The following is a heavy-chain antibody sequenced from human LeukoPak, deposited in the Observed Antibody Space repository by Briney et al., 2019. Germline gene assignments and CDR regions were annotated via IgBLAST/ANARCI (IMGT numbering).Heavy chain of an antibody. CDR2: IRYDGSNK. CDR3: ARSLYLYGSGFDY. D-gene: IGHD3-10*01. V-gene: IGHV3-30*02. CDR1: GFTFSSYG. Sequence: GGSLRLSCAASGFTFSSYGMHWVRQAPGKGLEWVAFIRYDGSNKYYADSVKGRFTISRDNSKNTLYLQMNSLRAEDTAVYYCARSLYLYGSGFDYWGQGSLVTVSS. J-gene: IGHJ4*02.